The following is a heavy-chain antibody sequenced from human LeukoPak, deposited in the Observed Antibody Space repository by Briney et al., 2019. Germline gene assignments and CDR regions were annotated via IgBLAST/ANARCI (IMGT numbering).Heavy chain of an antibody. D-gene: IGHD3-22*01. CDR2: INHSGST. CDR1: GGSISSYY. V-gene: IGHV4-34*01. Sequence: PSETLSLTCTVSGGSISSYYWSWIRQPPGKGLEWIGEINHSGSTNYNPSLKSRVTISVDTSKNQFSLRLSSVTAADTAVYYCARLVTTYYYDSSGYYWDWSFDYWGQGTLVTVSS. CDR3: ARLVTTYYYDSSGYYWDWSFDY. J-gene: IGHJ4*02.